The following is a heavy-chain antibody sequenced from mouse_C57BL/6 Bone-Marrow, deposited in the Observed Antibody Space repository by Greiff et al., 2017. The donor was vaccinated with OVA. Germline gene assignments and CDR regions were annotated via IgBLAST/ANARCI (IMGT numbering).Heavy chain of an antibody. Sequence: VKPGASVKISCKASGYAFSSSWMNWVKQRPGKGLEWIGRIYPGDGDTNYNGKFKGKATLTADKSSSTAYMQLSSLTSEDSAVYFCARRRDYYGSSLWYIDVWGTGTTVTVSS. CDR3: ARRRDYYGSSLWYIDV. CDR2: IYPGDGDT. D-gene: IGHD1-1*01. J-gene: IGHJ1*03. CDR1: GYAFSSSW. V-gene: IGHV1-82*01.